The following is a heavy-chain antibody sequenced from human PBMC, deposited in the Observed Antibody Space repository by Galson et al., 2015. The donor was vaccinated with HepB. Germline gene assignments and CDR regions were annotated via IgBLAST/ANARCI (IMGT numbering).Heavy chain of an antibody. CDR2: IYSGGST. D-gene: IGHD3-3*01. V-gene: IGHV3-66*02. CDR1: GFTVSSNY. CDR3: ARFQGVVPPESAFDI. Sequence: SLRLSCAASGFTVSSNYMSWVRQAPGKGLEWVSVIYSGGSTYYADSVKGRFTISRDNSKNTLYLQMNSLRAEDTAVYYCARFQGVVPPESAFDIWGQGTMVTVSS. J-gene: IGHJ3*02.